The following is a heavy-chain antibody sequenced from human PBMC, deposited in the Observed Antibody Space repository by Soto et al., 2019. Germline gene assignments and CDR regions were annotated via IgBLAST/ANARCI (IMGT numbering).Heavy chain of an antibody. CDR3: ARDVWTALNYGDYGYYYYGMDV. V-gene: IGHV1-69*01. D-gene: IGHD4-17*01. J-gene: IGHJ6*02. Sequence: QVQLVQSGAEVKKPGSSVKVSYKASGGTFSSYAISWVRQAPGQGLEWMGGIIPIFGTANYAQKFQGRVTITADESTSTAYMELSSLRSEDTAVYYCARDVWTALNYGDYGYYYYGMDVWGQGTTVTVSS. CDR2: IIPIFGTA. CDR1: GGTFSSYA.